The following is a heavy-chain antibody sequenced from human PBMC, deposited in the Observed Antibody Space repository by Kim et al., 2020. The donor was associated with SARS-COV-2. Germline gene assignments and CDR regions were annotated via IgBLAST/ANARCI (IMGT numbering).Heavy chain of an antibody. CDR2: INHSGST. CDR1: GGSFSGYY. Sequence: SETLSLTCAVYGGSFSGYYWSWIRQPPGKGLEWIGEINHSGSTNYNPSLKSRVTISVDTSKNQFSLKLSSVTAADTAVYYCARGGGIVLSLNWFDPWGQGTLVTVSS. V-gene: IGHV4-34*01. D-gene: IGHD2-8*01. J-gene: IGHJ5*02. CDR3: ARGGGIVLSLNWFDP.